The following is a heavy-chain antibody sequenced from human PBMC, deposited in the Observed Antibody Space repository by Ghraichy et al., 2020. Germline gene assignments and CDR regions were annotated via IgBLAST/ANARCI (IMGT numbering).Heavy chain of an antibody. CDR1: GGSITTGDYS. CDR3: AVLASHGVDV. J-gene: IGHJ6*02. V-gene: IGHV4-30-2*06. D-gene: IGHD3-3*01. CDR2: IYSSGNA. Sequence: SQTLSLTCGVSGGSITTGDYSWTWVRQSPGKGLEWIGYIYSSGNAYHNPSLKSRVTISVDGARNRFSLDVISVTAADAAGYYCAVLASHGVDVWGQGTTVAVS.